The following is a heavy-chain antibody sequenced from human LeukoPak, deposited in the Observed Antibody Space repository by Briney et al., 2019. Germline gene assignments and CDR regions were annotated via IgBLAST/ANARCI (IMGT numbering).Heavy chain of an antibody. Sequence: ASVKVSCTASGYTFTGYYMHWVRQAPGQGLEWMGWINPNSGGINYAQKFQGRVTMTRDTSISTAYMELSRLRSDDTAVYYCARDGGYCSSTSCYSPFYYYYMDVWGKGTTVTVSS. CDR3: ARDGGYCSSTSCYSPFYYYYMDV. CDR1: GYTFTGYY. D-gene: IGHD2-2*02. CDR2: INPNSGGI. V-gene: IGHV1-2*02. J-gene: IGHJ6*03.